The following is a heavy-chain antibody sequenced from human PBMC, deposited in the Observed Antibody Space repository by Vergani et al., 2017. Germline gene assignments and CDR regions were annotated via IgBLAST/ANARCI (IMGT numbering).Heavy chain of an antibody. CDR2: IYYSGST. D-gene: IGHD5-12*01. J-gene: IGHJ3*02. CDR1: GYSVSSNSAA. CDR3: ARGLYGGYDRCVFDI. V-gene: IGHV4-59*01. Sequence: QVQLQQSGPGLVKPSQTLSLTCAISGYSVSSNSAAWSWLRPPPGQGLDSIGYIYYSGSTNYNPSLKSQVTISVDTSTNQFSLKLSSVTAADTALYYCARGLYGGYDRCVFDIWGQGRVVTVPS.